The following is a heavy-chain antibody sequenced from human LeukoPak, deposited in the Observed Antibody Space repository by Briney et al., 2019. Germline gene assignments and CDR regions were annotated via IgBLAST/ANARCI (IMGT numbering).Heavy chain of an antibody. D-gene: IGHD3-22*01. J-gene: IGHJ4*02. CDR2: IIPIFGIA. Sequence: GSSVKVSCKASGGTFSSYAMSWVRQAPGQGLEWMGMIIPIFGIANYAQKLQGRVTITADKSTSTAYMELSSLRSEDTAVYYCARWGEDYYDSSGYYHDWGQGTLVTVSS. CDR1: GGTFSSYA. CDR3: ARWGEDYYDSSGYYHD. V-gene: IGHV1-69*04.